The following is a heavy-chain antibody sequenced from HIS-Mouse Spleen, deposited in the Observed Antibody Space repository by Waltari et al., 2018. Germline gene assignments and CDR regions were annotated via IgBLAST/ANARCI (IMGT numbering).Heavy chain of an antibody. Sequence: QLQLQESGPGLVKPSETLSLTCTVSGGSISSSSYYWGWIRQPPGKGLEWIGSIYYSGSTYYNPSIRRRVTISVDTSKNQFSLKLSSVTAADTAVYYRARDYGDNWFDPWGQGTLVTVSS. CDR1: GGSISSSSYY. D-gene: IGHD4-17*01. CDR2: IYYSGST. J-gene: IGHJ5*02. V-gene: IGHV4-39*07. CDR3: ARDYGDNWFDP.